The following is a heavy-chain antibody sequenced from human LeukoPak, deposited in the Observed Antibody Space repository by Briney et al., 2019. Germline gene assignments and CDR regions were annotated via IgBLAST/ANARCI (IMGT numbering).Heavy chain of an antibody. D-gene: IGHD2-8*01. Sequence: NSSETLSLTCTASGGSMSSGSHYWSWIRQPAGKGLEWIGRIYTSGSTNYNPSLKSRVTISVDTSKNQFSLKLSSVTAADTAVYYCARDLCTNGVCYDAFDIWGQGTMVNVSS. CDR2: IYTSGST. CDR3: ARDLCTNGVCYDAFDI. V-gene: IGHV4-61*02. J-gene: IGHJ3*02. CDR1: GGSMSSGSHY.